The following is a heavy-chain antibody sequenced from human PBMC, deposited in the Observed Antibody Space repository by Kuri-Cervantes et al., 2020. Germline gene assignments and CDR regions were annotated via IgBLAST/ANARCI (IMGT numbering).Heavy chain of an antibody. V-gene: IGHV3-30*03. Sequence: GESLKISCAASGFTFSSYGMHWVRQAPGKGLEWVAVISYDGSNKYYADSVRGRFTISRDNSKNTLYLQMNSLRAEDTAVYYCARGTIAAAGLPTYYYFDYWGQGTLVTVSS. CDR3: ARGTIAAAGLPTYYYFDY. J-gene: IGHJ4*02. CDR1: GFTFSSYG. CDR2: ISYDGSNK. D-gene: IGHD6-13*01.